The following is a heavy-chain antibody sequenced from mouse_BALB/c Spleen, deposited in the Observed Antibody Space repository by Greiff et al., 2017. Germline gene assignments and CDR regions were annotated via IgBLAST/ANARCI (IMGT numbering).Heavy chain of an antibody. D-gene: IGHD3-2*02. J-gene: IGHJ2*01. V-gene: IGHV2-6-7*01. CDR2: IWGDGST. CDR1: GFSLTGYG. CDR3: GRGAEAFDY. Sequence: VQRVESGPGLVAPSQSLSITCTVSGFSLTGYGVNWVRQPPGKGLEWLGMIWGDGSTDYNSALKSRLSISKDNSKSQVFLKMNSLQTADTAWYYCGRGAEAFDYWGQGTTVTVSS.